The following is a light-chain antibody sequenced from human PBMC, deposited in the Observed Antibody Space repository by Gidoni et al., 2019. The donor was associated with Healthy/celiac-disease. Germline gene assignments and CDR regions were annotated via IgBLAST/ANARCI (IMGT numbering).Light chain of an antibody. V-gene: IGLV2-14*03. J-gene: IGLJ7*01. CDR1: SGDVGGYNY. CDR3: SSYTSSSTLAV. Sequence: QSALTQPASVSGSPGQSITISCTGTSGDVGGYNYVSWYQQRPGKAPKLIIYDVSNRPSGVSNRFSGSKSGNTASLTISGLQAEDEADYYCSSYTSSSTLAVFGGGTQLTVL. CDR2: DVS.